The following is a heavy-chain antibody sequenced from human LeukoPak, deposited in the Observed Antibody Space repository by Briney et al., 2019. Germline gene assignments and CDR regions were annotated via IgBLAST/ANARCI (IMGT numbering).Heavy chain of an antibody. D-gene: IGHD3-16*01. V-gene: IGHV1-2*02. Sequence: ASVTVSCKASGYTFTGYYMHWVRQAPGQGLEWMGWINPNSGGTNYAQTFQGRVTMTRDTSISTAYMKLSRLRSDDTAVYYCARDNDSRDPPHFDYWGQGTLVTVSS. J-gene: IGHJ4*02. CDR2: INPNSGGT. CDR1: GYTFTGYY. CDR3: ARDNDSRDPPHFDY.